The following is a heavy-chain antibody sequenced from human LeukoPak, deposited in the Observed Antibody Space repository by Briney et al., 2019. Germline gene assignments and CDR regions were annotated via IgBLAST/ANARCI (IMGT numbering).Heavy chain of an antibody. D-gene: IGHD4-17*01. CDR1: GGSISSSTYY. CDR3: ARSTVNTPYYFDY. J-gene: IGHJ4*02. Sequence: SETLSLTCTVSGGSISSSTYYWGWIRQPPGKGLEWIGSIYYSGSTYYNLSLRSRVTISVDTSENQFSLKMTTVTAADTAVYYCARSTVNTPYYFDYWGQGTLVTVSS. V-gene: IGHV4-39*01. CDR2: IYYSGST.